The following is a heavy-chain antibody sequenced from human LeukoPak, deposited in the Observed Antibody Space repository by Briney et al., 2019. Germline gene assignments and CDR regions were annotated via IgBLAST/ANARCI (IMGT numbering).Heavy chain of an antibody. V-gene: IGHV4-39*07. Sequence: SETLSLTCTVSGGSISSSSYYWDWIRQPPGTGLEWIGSIYYSGSTYYNPSLKSRVTISVDTSKNQFSLKLGSVTAADTAVYYCARGYDLADAFDIWGQGTMVTVSS. J-gene: IGHJ3*02. CDR1: GGSISSSSYY. CDR3: ARGYDLADAFDI. D-gene: IGHD5-12*01. CDR2: IYYSGST.